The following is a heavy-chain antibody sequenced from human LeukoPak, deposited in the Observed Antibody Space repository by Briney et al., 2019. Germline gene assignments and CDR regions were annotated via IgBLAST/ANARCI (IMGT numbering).Heavy chain of an antibody. CDR2: ISSSGSYI. V-gene: IGHV3-21*01. J-gene: IGHJ3*02. Sequence: KSGGSLRLSCGASGFTFSRYSMNWVRQAPGKGLEWVSSISSSGSYIYYADSVKGRFTISRDNAKNSLYLQMNSLRAEDTAVYYCASRNQYCGGDCFWAFGIWGQGTMVTVSS. CDR3: ASRNQYCGGDCFWAFGI. D-gene: IGHD2-21*02. CDR1: GFTFSRYS.